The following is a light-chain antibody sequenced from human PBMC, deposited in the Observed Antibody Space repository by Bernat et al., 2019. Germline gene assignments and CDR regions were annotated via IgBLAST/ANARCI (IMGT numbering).Light chain of an antibody. CDR2: DAS. CDR3: QQYDNLHYVT. V-gene: IGKV1-33*01. J-gene: IGKJ4*01. Sequence: DIQMTQSPSSLSASVGDRVTITCQASQDISNYLNWYQQKPGKAPKLLIYDASNLETGVPSRFSGSGSGTDFTFTISSLQPEDIATYYCQQYDNLHYVTFGGGTKVEIK. CDR1: QDISNY.